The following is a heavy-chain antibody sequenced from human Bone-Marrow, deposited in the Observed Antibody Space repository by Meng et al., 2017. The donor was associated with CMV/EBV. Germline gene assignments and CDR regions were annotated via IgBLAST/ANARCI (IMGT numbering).Heavy chain of an antibody. CDR2: IYYSGST. CDR3: ARDPGGLRGYSYGYDH. J-gene: IGHJ4*02. D-gene: IGHD5-18*01. Sequence: SETLSLTCSVSGGSVSSGTYYWSWIRQPPGKGLEWIGYIYYSGSTNYNSSLKSRATISVDRSKNQFSLKLRSVTAADTAVYYCARDPGGLRGYSYGYDHWGQGTLVTVSS. CDR1: GGSVSSGTYY. V-gene: IGHV4-61*01.